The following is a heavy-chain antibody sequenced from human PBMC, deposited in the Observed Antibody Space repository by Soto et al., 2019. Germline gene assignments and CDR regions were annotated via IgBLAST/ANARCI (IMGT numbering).Heavy chain of an antibody. CDR3: AGEPLT. J-gene: IGHJ4*02. CDR2: IYYSETT. V-gene: IGHV4-31*03. CDR1: GGSISSGGYY. Sequence: QVQLQESGPGLVKTSQTLSLTCTVSGGSISSGGYYWNWIRQHPGKGRVWIGYIYYSETTYYNPSLKSRVTISVDTSKSQFSLELSSVTAADTAVYYCAGEPLTWCQGTLVTVSS.